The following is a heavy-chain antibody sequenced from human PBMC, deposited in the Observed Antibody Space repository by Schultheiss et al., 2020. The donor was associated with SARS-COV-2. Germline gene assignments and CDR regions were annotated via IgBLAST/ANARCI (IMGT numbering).Heavy chain of an antibody. D-gene: IGHD1-14*01. J-gene: IGHJ4*02. CDR1: GFTFDDYA. V-gene: IGHV3-23*01. CDR3: ARDLRGTEPGNY. Sequence: GGSLRLSCAASGFTFDDYAMHWVRQAPGKGLEWVSAISGSGGSTYYADSVKGRFTISRDNSKNTLYLQMNSLRAEDTAVYYCARDLRGTEPGNYWGQGTLVTVSS. CDR2: ISGSGGST.